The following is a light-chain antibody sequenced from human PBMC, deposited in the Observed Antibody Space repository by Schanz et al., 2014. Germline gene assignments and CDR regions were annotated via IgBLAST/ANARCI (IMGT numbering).Light chain of an antibody. CDR2: GAY. Sequence: EIVMTQSPATLSVSPGERVTLSCRASQGVRTNLAWYQQRFGQPPRLLMYGAYSRASGIASRFSGSGSGTEFTLTITSLQSEDFAVYYCQQYNNWPRTFGQGTKVEIK. V-gene: IGKV3-15*01. CDR3: QQYNNWPRT. CDR1: QGVRTN. J-gene: IGKJ1*01.